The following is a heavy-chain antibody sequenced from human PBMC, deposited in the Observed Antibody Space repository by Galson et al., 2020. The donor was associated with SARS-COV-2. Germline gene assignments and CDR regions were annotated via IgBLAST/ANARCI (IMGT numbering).Heavy chain of an antibody. Sequence: ASVKVSCKVSGYTLTELSLHWVRQAPGQGLEWMGGFDPADGDTIYAQKFQGRVTMTEDTSTDTAYMELSSLRSEDTAVYYCATEPNRRPYDFWSGLTPTPYYYGMDVWGQGTTVTVSS. CDR1: GYTLTELS. CDR3: ATEPNRRPYDFWSGLTPTPYYYGMDV. CDR2: FDPADGDT. V-gene: IGHV1-24*01. D-gene: IGHD3-3*01. J-gene: IGHJ6*02.